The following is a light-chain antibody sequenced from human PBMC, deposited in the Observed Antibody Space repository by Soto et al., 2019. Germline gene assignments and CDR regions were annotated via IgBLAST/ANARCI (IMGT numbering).Light chain of an antibody. CDR1: SSNIGAGYD. CDR3: LSFDSSLSVV. CDR2: GNT. Sequence: QSVLTQPPSVSWAPGQRVTISFTGSSSNIGAGYDVHWYQQLPGRAPKLLIYGNTNRPSGVPDRFSGSKSGTSASLATTGLQAEDEADYYCLSFDSSLSVVFGGGTKLTVL. J-gene: IGLJ2*01. V-gene: IGLV1-40*01.